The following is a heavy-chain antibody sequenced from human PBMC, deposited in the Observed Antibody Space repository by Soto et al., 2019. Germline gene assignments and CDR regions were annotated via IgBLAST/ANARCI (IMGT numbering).Heavy chain of an antibody. V-gene: IGHV4-59*01. CDR1: GGSISSYY. CDR2: IYYSGST. D-gene: IGHD1-26*01. J-gene: IGHJ4*02. Sequence: SATLSLTCTVSGGSISSYYWSWIRQPPGKGLEWIGYIYYSGSTNYNPSLKSRVTISVDTSKNQFSLKLSSVTAADTAVYYCARRWGPTFDFWGQGTLVTVSS. CDR3: ARRWGPTFDF.